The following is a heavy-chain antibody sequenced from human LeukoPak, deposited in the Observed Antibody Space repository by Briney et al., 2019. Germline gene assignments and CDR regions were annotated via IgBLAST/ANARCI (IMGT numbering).Heavy chain of an antibody. Sequence: PSETLSLTGTVLGGSIRSYYWSWIRQPAGKKLEWIGRIYSSGSTNYNPSLRSRVTMSVHTSKDQFSLKVSSVTAADTAVYYCARIDYGGDHFDYWGQGTLVTVSS. J-gene: IGHJ4*02. V-gene: IGHV4-4*07. CDR1: GGSIRSYY. D-gene: IGHD4-23*01. CDR3: ARIDYGGDHFDY. CDR2: IYSSGST.